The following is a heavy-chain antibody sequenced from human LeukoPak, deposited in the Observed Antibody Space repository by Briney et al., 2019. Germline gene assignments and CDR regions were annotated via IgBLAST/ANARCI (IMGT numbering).Heavy chain of an antibody. J-gene: IGHJ6*03. CDR2: INPNSGGT. Sequence: ASVKVSCKASGYTFTGHYMHWVRQAPGQGLEWMGRINPNSGGTNYAQKFQGRVTMTRDTSISTAYMELSRLRSDDTAVYYCAAFDIVVVPAAIIDYYYYYMDVWGKGTTVTVSS. V-gene: IGHV1-2*06. D-gene: IGHD2-2*02. CDR3: AAFDIVVVPAAIIDYYYYYMDV. CDR1: GYTFTGHY.